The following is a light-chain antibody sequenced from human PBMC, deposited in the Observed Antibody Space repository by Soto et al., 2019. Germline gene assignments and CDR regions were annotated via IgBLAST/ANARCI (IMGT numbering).Light chain of an antibody. CDR1: GSDVGAYNY. V-gene: IGLV2-14*01. Sequence: QSVLTQPASVSGSPGQSITISCTGTGSDVGAYNYVSWYQQHPGKAPKLIIYNVSNRPSGVSNRFSGSKSANTASLTIFGLQAEDEADYYCSSFTDRTTVLFGGGTKVTVL. CDR2: NVS. CDR3: SSFTDRTTVL. J-gene: IGLJ2*01.